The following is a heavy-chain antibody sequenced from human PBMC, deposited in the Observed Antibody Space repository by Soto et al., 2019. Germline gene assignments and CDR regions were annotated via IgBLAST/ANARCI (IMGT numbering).Heavy chain of an antibody. V-gene: IGHV2-5*02. CDR1: GFSLSTSGVG. CDR2: IYWDDDK. D-gene: IGHD6-19*01. Sequence: QITVKESGPTLVKPTQTLTLTCTFSGFSLSTSGVGVGWIRQPPGKAMEWLALIYWDDDKRYSPSLKSRLTITKDTSKNQVVLTMTNMDPVDTATYYCAHQNRYAIAVAGNFDYWGQGTLVTVSS. CDR3: AHQNRYAIAVAGNFDY. J-gene: IGHJ4*02.